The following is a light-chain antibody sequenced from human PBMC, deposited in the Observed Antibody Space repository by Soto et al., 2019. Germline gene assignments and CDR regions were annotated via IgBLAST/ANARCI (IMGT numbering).Light chain of an antibody. J-gene: IGLJ2*01. CDR3: ASWYDSLTLV. Sequence: QSVLTQPASASGTPGQRVTISCSGSNSNIGDKAVTWYQQIPGTAPKVVIHGDDQRPSGVPDRFSGSKSGNSASLAISAVQSEDEADYFCASWYDSLTLVFGGGTQLTVL. CDR2: GDD. V-gene: IGLV1-44*01. CDR1: NSNIGDKA.